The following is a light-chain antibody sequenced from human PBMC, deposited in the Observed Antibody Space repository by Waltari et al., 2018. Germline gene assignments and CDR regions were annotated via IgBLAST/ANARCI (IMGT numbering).Light chain of an antibody. V-gene: IGLV1-44*01. CDR2: RNA. Sequence: QSVLSQPPSASGTPGQRVTIPCAGRASNIGEKGVTWDQQVPGKAPKLLIYRNALRPSGVPDRFSGSKSGTSASLAISGLQSEDEADYYCATWDESPSGHWVFGGGTKVTVL. CDR1: ASNIGEKG. J-gene: IGLJ3*02. CDR3: ATWDESPSGHWV.